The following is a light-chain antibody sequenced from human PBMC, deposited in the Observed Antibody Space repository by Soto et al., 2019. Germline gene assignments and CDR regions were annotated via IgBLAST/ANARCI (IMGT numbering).Light chain of an antibody. V-gene: IGKV3-20*01. Sequence: EIVLTQSPGTLSLSPGERVTLSCRAGQSVSSSYLAWYQQKPGQAPRLLIYGASTRATGIPARFSGSGSGTEFTLTISSLQSEDFAVYYCQQYGNSPQTFGQGTKVDIK. CDR3: QQYGNSPQT. CDR2: GAS. CDR1: QSVSSSY. J-gene: IGKJ1*01.